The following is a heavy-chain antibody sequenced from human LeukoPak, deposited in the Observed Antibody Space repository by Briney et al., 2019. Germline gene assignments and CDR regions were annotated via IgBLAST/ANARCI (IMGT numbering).Heavy chain of an antibody. CDR2: IYSSGST. V-gene: IGHV4-59*01. J-gene: IGHJ5*02. CDR3: ARGGRRDGYNS. Sequence: SETLSLTCTVSGGSSSSYYWSWIRQPPGKGLEWIGYIYSSGSTNYNPSLKSRVTISVDTSKNQFSLKLNSVTAADTAVYYCARGGRRDGYNSWGQGTLVTVSS. D-gene: IGHD5-24*01. CDR1: GGSSSSYY.